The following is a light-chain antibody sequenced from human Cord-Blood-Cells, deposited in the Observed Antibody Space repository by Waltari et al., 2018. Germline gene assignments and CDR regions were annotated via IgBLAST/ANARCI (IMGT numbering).Light chain of an antibody. Sequence: QSALTQSASVSGSPGQSITISCTGTSIDVGGYNYVSWYQQHPGKAPKLMSYDVSNRPSGVSNRFSGSKSGNTASLTISGLQAEDEADYYCSSYTSSSTWVFGGGTKLTVL. CDR1: SIDVGGYNY. V-gene: IGLV2-14*03. CDR2: DVS. CDR3: SSYTSSSTWV. J-gene: IGLJ3*02.